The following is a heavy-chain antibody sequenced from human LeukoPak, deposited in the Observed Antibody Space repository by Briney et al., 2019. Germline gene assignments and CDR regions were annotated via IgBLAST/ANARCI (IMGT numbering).Heavy chain of an antibody. CDR2: INPNCGGT. J-gene: IGHJ6*03. CDR1: GYTFTGYY. D-gene: IGHD1-26*01. Sequence: ASVKVSCKASGYTFTGYYMHWVRQAPGQGLEWMGWINPNCGGTNYAQKFQGRVTMTRDTSISTAYMELSRLRSDDTAVYYCARDRVSGSPDYYYYYMDVWGKGTTVTVSS. V-gene: IGHV1-2*02. CDR3: ARDRVSGSPDYYYYYMDV.